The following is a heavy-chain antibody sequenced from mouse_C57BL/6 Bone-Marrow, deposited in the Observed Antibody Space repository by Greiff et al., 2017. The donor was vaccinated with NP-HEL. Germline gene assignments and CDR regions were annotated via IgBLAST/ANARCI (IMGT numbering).Heavy chain of an antibody. CDR1: GYTFTDYE. D-gene: IGHD1-1*01. J-gene: IGHJ2*01. CDR2: IDPETGGT. V-gene: IGHV1-15*01. Sequence: VQLQQSGAELVRPGASVTLSCKASGYTFTDYEMHWVKQTPVHGLEWIGAIDPETGGTAYNQKFKGKAILTADKSSSTAYMELRSLTSEDSAVYYCTRGLTTVVALDYWGQGTTLTVSS. CDR3: TRGLTTVVALDY.